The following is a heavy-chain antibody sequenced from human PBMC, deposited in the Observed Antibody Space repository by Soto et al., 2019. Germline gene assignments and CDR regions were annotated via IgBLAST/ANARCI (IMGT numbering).Heavy chain of an antibody. CDR1: GYIFTRYT. CDR3: ARGIATGQLDP. V-gene: IGHV1-3*01. D-gene: IGHD2-15*01. Sequence: GASVKFSCKASGYIFTRYTMNWVRQAPGQRLEWMGWINPDNGNTKSSQKFQDRVIITRDTSASTAYMDLSSLRSEDTAVYYCARGIATGQLDPWGQGTLVTVSS. CDR2: INPDNGNT. J-gene: IGHJ5*02.